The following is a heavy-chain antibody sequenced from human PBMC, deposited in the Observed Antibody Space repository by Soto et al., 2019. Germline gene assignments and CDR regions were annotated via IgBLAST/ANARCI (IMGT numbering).Heavy chain of an antibody. CDR3: EKAPQPYDVLTAPEY. V-gene: IGHV4-31*03. D-gene: IGHD3-9*01. CDR1: GGSINSGGYY. J-gene: IGHJ4*02. Sequence: SETLSLTCTVSGGSINSGGYYWNWIRQHPGKGLEWIGYIYYSGSTYYNPSLKSRVTISVDTSKNQFSLRVEDTAVYYCEKAPQPYDVLTAPEYWGQGTLVTVSS. CDR2: IYYSGST.